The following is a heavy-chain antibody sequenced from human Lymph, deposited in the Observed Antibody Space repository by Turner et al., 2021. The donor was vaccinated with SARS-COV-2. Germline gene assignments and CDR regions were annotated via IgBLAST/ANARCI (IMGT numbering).Heavy chain of an antibody. CDR3: ARYASGGYFYYGMDV. J-gene: IGHJ6*02. Sequence: QVQLVESGGGVVQRGRSLRLSCAASGFTFSTYAIYWVRQAPGKGLEWVAVISYDGSNKYYADSVKGRFTISRDNSKNTLYLQMNSLRAEDTAVYYCARYASGGYFYYGMDVWGQGTTVTVSS. CDR1: GFTFSTYA. V-gene: IGHV3-30*04. CDR2: ISYDGSNK. D-gene: IGHD3-10*01.